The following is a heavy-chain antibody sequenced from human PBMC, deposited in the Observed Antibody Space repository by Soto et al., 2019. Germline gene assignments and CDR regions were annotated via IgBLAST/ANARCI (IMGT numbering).Heavy chain of an antibody. V-gene: IGHV3-30*02. D-gene: IGHD2-2*02. Sequence: GGSLRLSCAASGFTFSSYGMHWVRQAPGKGLEWVAVIWYDGSNKYYADSVKGRFTISRDNSKNTLYLQMNSLRAEDTAVYYCAKVRRRTPIVVVPAAIDYWGQGTLVTVSS. CDR1: GFTFSSYG. J-gene: IGHJ4*02. CDR3: AKVRRRTPIVVVPAAIDY. CDR2: IWYDGSNK.